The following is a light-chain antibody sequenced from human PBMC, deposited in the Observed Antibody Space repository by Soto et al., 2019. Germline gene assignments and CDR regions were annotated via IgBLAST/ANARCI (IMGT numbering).Light chain of an antibody. CDR1: QSVSSN. J-gene: IGKJ1*01. CDR2: GAS. V-gene: IGKV3-15*01. Sequence: EIVMTQSPATLSVSPGERDTLSCRARQSVSSNFAWYKQKPGQAPRLLIYGASTRATGIPARFSGSGSGTEFTLTISNVQSEDSAVYYCPRYRTWPPSTCGQGTKIEIK. CDR3: PRYRTWPPST.